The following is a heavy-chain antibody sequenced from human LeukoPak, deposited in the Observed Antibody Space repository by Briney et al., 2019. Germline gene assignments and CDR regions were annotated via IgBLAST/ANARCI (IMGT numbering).Heavy chain of an antibody. CDR2: IYYSGRT. CDR1: GGSISSSSYY. J-gene: IGHJ6*02. V-gene: IGHV4-39*01. CDR3: ASSHFGEHIYYYYGMDV. Sequence: SETLSLTCTVSGGSISSSSYYWGWIRQPPGKGLEWIGSIYYSGRTYYNPSLKSRVTISVDTSKNQFSLKLSSVTAADTAVYYCASSHFGEHIYYYYGMDVWGQGTTVTVSS. D-gene: IGHD3-10*01.